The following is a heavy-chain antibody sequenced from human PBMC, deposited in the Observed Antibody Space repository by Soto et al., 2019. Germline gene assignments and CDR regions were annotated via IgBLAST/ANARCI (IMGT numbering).Heavy chain of an antibody. CDR2: THHSGRT. Sequence: PSETLSLTCTVSGGSMSSSNWWNWVHQPPGKGLEWIGETHHSGRTNYNPSLKSRVTISVDKSKNHFSLKLSSVTAADTAVYYCASGPYCSGGSCGGHYYYGMDVWGQGTTVTVSS. V-gene: IGHV4-4*02. CDR1: GGSMSSSNW. CDR3: ASGPYCSGGSCGGHYYYGMDV. J-gene: IGHJ6*02. D-gene: IGHD2-15*01.